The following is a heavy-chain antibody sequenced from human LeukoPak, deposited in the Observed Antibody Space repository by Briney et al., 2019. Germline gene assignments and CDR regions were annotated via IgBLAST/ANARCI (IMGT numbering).Heavy chain of an antibody. CDR2: IKSKTDGGTT. V-gene: IGHV3-15*01. Sequence: GGSLRLSCAASGFTFSNYAMSWVRQAPGKGLEWVGRIKSKTDGGTTDYAAPVKGRFTISRDDSKNTLYLQMNSLKTEDTAVYYCTTEGILTGKAFDYWGQGTLVTVSS. CDR1: GFTFSNYA. CDR3: TTEGILTGKAFDY. J-gene: IGHJ4*02. D-gene: IGHD3-9*01.